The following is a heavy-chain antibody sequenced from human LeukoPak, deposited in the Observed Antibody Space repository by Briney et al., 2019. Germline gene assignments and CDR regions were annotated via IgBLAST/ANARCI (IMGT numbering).Heavy chain of an antibody. CDR1: GYTFTGYY. V-gene: IGHV1-2*02. CDR2: INPNSGGI. Sequence: ASVKVSCKASGYTFTGYYMHWVRQAPGQGLEWMGWINPNSGGINYAQKFQGRVTMTRDTSISTAYMELSRLRSDDTAVYYCAGDVGGSYFYDSYWFDPWGQGTLVTVSS. D-gene: IGHD1-26*01. J-gene: IGHJ5*02. CDR3: AGDVGGSYFYDSYWFDP.